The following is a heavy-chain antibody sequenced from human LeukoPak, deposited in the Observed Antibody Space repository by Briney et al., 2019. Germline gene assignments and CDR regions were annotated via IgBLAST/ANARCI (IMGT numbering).Heavy chain of an antibody. CDR1: GFTFSNHA. J-gene: IGHJ4*02. CDR3: AKERAGYTNPYYFDY. D-gene: IGHD3-16*02. Sequence: GGSLRLSCAASGFTFSNHAMHWGRQAPGKGLEYVAAISRNGDSIFYVDSVKGRFIISRDNSKNTLYLQMGSLRAEDTAVYYCAKERAGYTNPYYFDYWGQGTLVTVSS. V-gene: IGHV3-64*02. CDR2: ISRNGDSI.